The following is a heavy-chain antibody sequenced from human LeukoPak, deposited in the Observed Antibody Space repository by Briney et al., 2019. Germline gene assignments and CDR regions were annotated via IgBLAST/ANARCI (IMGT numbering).Heavy chain of an antibody. D-gene: IGHD3-22*01. V-gene: IGHV1-46*01. Sequence: ASVKVSCKASGYTFTSYYMHWVRQAPGQGLEWMGIINPSGGSTSYAQKFQGRVTMTRDTSTSTVYMELSSLRSDDTAVYYCARDLYYYDSSGYIDYWGQGTLVTVSS. CDR3: ARDLYYYDSSGYIDY. J-gene: IGHJ4*02. CDR2: INPSGGST. CDR1: GYTFTSYY.